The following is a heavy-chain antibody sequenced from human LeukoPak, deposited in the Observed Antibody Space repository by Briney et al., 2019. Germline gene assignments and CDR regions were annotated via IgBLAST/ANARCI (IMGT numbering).Heavy chain of an antibody. J-gene: IGHJ5*02. CDR1: GYTFTSYG. Sequence: ASVKVSCKASGYTFTSYGISWVRQAPGQGLEWMGWISAYNGNTNYAQKLQGRVTMTTDTSTSTAYMELRSLRSDDTAVYYCARDTGSGYYFNWFDPWGQGTLVTVSS. V-gene: IGHV1-18*01. D-gene: IGHD3-22*01. CDR2: ISAYNGNT. CDR3: ARDTGSGYYFNWFDP.